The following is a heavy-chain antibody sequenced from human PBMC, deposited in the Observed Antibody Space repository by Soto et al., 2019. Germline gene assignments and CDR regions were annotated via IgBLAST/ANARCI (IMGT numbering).Heavy chain of an antibody. J-gene: IGHJ4*02. Sequence: HEHLVQSGAEVKRPGASLKVSSKASGYSFTGYYIHWVRQAPGQGLEWMGWINPDSGATNYAQNFQGRVTLTSDTSISTASMDLTSLTSDDPAVYHCARGDYGTGGYPFPYFDYWGQGTLVIVSS. CDR3: ARGDYGTGGYPFPYFDY. D-gene: IGHD2-8*02. V-gene: IGHV1-2*02. CDR1: GYSFTGYY. CDR2: INPDSGAT.